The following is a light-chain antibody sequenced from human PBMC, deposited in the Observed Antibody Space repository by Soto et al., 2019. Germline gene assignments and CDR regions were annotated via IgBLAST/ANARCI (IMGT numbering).Light chain of an antibody. CDR3: QHYNSYSEA. CDR2: KAV. CDR1: QTISSW. Sequence: DIQMTQSPSTLSGSVGDRVTITCRASQTISSWLAWYQQKPGKAPKLLIYKAVTLKSGVPSRFSGSGSGTEFTLTISSLQPDDFATYYCQHYNSYSEAFGQGTKVELK. J-gene: IGKJ1*01. V-gene: IGKV1-5*03.